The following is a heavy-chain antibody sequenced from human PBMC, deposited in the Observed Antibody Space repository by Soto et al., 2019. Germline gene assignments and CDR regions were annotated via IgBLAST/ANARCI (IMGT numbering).Heavy chain of an antibody. CDR2: ISGRGGST. D-gene: IGHD3-10*01. CDR1: GFTFSSYA. V-gene: IGHV3-23*01. CDR3: AKDKGGLLLWFGD. J-gene: IGHJ4*02. Sequence: EVQLLESGGGLVQPGGSLRLSCAASGFTFSSYAMSWVRQAPGKGLEWVSAISGRGGSTYYADSVKGRFTISRDNSTSTLYLQMNSLRAEDTAVYYCAKDKGGLLLWFGDWGQGTLVTFSS.